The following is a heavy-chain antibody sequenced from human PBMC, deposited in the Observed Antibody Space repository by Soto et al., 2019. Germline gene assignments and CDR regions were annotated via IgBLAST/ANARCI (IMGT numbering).Heavy chain of an antibody. CDR2: IYTSGST. J-gene: IGHJ6*02. V-gene: IGHV4-4*07. CDR3: ARDSQIVGANINYYYGMDV. CDR1: VGSISSYY. Sequence: PSETLSLTCAVYVGSISSYYWSWIRQPAGKGLEWIGRIYTSGSTNYNPSLKSRVTMSVDTSKNQFSLKLSSVTAADTAVYYCARDSQIVGANINYYYGMDVWGQGTTVTVSS. D-gene: IGHD1-26*01.